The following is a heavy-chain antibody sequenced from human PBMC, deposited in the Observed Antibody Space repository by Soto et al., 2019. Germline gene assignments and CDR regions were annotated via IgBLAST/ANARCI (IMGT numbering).Heavy chain of an antibody. Sequence: KPSETLSLTCTVSGGSFKSGSYSWSWIRQSPGKGPEWIGYVYHTGRTSYNPSLKSRVSISMDTSKNQFSLNLDSVTAADTAVYFCARDFAYFDAWGQGTLVTVSS. D-gene: IGHD3-3*01. CDR3: ARDFAYFDA. CDR2: VYHTGRT. CDR1: GGSFKSGSYS. V-gene: IGHV4-61*01. J-gene: IGHJ4*02.